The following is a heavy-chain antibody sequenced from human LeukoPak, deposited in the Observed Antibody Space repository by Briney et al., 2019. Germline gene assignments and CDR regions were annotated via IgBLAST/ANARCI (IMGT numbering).Heavy chain of an antibody. D-gene: IGHD3-9*01. CDR3: ARKYYDILTGYYHSGFDY. Sequence: SETLSLTCTVSGGSISSYYWSWIRQPAGKGLEWIGRIYTSGSTNYNPSLKSRVTMSVDTSKNQFSLKLSSVTAADTAVYYCARKYYDILTGYYHSGFDYWGQGTLVTVSS. CDR2: IYTSGST. J-gene: IGHJ4*02. V-gene: IGHV4-4*07. CDR1: GGSISSYY.